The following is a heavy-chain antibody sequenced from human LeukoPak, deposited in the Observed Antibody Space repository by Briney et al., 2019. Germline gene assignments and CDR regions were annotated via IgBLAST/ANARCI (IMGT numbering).Heavy chain of an antibody. Sequence: PGGSLRLSWAASGFTFSSYAMSWVRQAPGKGLEWVSAISGSGGSKYYADSVKGRFTLSRDNAKHSLYLQMNSLRAEDTAVYYCARAHGDFSKTYYFDYCGQGTLVTASS. J-gene: IGHJ4*02. CDR3: ARAHGDFSKTYYFDY. D-gene: IGHD4-17*01. CDR1: GFTFSSYA. V-gene: IGHV3-23*01. CDR2: ISGSGGSK.